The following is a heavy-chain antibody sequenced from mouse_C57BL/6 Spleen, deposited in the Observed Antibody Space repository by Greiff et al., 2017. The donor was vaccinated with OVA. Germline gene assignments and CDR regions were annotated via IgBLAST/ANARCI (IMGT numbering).Heavy chain of an antibody. CDR1: GYSFTGYY. Sequence: EVQLQQSGPELVKPGASVKISCKASGYSFTGYYMNWVKQSPEKSLEWIGKINPSTGGTTYNQKFKAKATLTVDKSSSTAYMQLKSLTSEDSAVYYCARSLAYWGQGTLVTVSA. V-gene: IGHV1-42*01. CDR3: ARSLAY. CDR2: INPSTGGT. J-gene: IGHJ3*01.